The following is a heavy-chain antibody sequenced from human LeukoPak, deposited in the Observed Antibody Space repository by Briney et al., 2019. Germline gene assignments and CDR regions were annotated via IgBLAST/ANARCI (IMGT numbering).Heavy chain of an antibody. CDR1: GFTFNSYA. V-gene: IGHV3-23*01. CDR2: ITGSGGTA. Sequence: PGGSLRLSCAASGFTFNSYAMSWVRQAPGKGLEWVSTITGSGGTAYYADSVKGRFTISRDNSKNTLYLKMNSLRAEDTAVYYCAKSLDSSSWYSVFDSWGQGTLVTVSS. J-gene: IGHJ4*02. D-gene: IGHD6-13*01. CDR3: AKSLDSSSWYSVFDS.